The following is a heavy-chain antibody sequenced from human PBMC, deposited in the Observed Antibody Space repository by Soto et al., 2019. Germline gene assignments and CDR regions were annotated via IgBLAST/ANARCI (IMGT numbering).Heavy chain of an antibody. Sequence: QVQLQESGPGLVKPSQTLSLTCTVSGGSISSGGYYWSWIRQHPGKGLEWIGYIYYSGSTYYNPSPKSRVTISVDTSKNQFSLKLSSVTAADTAVYYCARSGDSYGPNPLLYWGQGTLVTVSS. CDR1: GGSISSGGYY. D-gene: IGHD5-18*01. V-gene: IGHV4-31*03. CDR3: ARSGDSYGPNPLLY. CDR2: IYYSGST. J-gene: IGHJ4*02.